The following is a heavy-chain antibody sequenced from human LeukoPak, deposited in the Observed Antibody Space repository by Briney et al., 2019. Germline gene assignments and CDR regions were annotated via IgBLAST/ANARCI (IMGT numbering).Heavy chain of an antibody. V-gene: IGHV3-21*01. J-gene: IGHJ6*01. Sequence: PGGSLRLSCAASGFTFSSYSMNWVRQAPGKGLEWVSSISSSSNYIYYADSVKGRFTISRDNAKNSLYLQMNSLRAEDTAVYYCAGGGDSGSLLWSYYYGMDVWGKGPRSPSPQ. CDR3: AGGGDSGSLLWSYYYGMDV. CDR1: GFTFSSYS. D-gene: IGHD1-26*01. CDR2: ISSSSNYI.